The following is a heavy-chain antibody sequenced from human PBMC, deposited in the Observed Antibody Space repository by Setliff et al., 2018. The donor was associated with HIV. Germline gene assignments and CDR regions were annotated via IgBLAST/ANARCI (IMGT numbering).Heavy chain of an antibody. J-gene: IGHJ4*02. CDR2: VFYTGST. D-gene: IGHD3-22*01. Sequence: SETLSLTCTVSGDSIRGYYWSWLRQPPGKGLEWIGYVFYTGSTTYSPSLKSRLTISVDTSQHQFSLKLTSVTAADTAVYYCARQVPIPGVAVTPIDFWGQGILVTVSS. CDR3: ARQVPIPGVAVTPIDF. V-gene: IGHV4-59*08. CDR1: GDSIRGYY.